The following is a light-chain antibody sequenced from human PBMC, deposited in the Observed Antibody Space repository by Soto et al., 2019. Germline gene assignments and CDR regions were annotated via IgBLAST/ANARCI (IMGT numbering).Light chain of an antibody. CDR3: QSYDSSPSGWV. J-gene: IGLJ3*02. Sequence: QSVLTQPPSVSGAPGQRVTISCTGSSSNIGAGYDVHWYQQLPGTAPKLLIFGINNRPSGVPDRFSGSKSGTSASLAITGLQAEDEADYYCQSYDSSPSGWVFGGGTKVTVL. V-gene: IGLV1-40*01. CDR2: GIN. CDR1: SSNIGAGYD.